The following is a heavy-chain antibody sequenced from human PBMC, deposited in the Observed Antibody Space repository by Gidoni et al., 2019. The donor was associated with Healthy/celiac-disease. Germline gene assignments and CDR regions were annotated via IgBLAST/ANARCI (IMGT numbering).Heavy chain of an antibody. J-gene: IGHJ3*02. CDR3: ARRRVGATLDDAFDI. CDR2: ISSSSSYI. V-gene: IGHV3-21*01. D-gene: IGHD1-26*01. CDR1: GFTFSSYS. Sequence: EVQLVESGGGLVKPGGSLRLSCAASGFTFSSYSMNWVRQAPGKGLEWVSSISSSSSYIYYAYSVKGRFTISRDNAKNSLYLQMNSLRAEDTAVYYCARRRVGATLDDAFDIWGQGTMVTVSS.